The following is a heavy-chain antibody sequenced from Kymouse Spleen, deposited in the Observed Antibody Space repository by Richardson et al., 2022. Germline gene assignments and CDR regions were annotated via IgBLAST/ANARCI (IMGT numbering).Heavy chain of an antibody. J-gene: IGHJ4*02. V-gene: IGHV4-39*01. CDR2: IYYSGST. CDR3: ARSPHYYGSGSLIDY. CDR1: GGSISSSSYY. D-gene: IGHD3-10*01. Sequence: QLQLQESGPGLVKPSETLSLTCTVSGGSISSSSYYWGWIRQPPGKGLEWIGSIYYSGSTYYNPSLKSRVTISVDTSKNQFSLKLSSVTAADTAVYYCARSPHYYGSGSLIDYWGQGTLVTVSS.